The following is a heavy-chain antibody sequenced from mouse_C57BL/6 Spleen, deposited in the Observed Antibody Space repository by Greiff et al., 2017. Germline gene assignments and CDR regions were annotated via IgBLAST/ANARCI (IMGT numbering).Heavy chain of an antibody. V-gene: IGHV5-4*01. CDR3: ARDSDSYYVGY. Sequence: EVKLLESGGGLVKPGGSLKLSCTASGFTFSSYAMSWVRQTPEQRLEWVATISDGGSYTYYPETVKGRFTISRDNAKNNMYLQLSHLKSEDTAMYYCARDSDSYYVGYWGQGTTRTVSS. D-gene: IGHD2-12*01. CDR1: GFTFSSYA. J-gene: IGHJ2*01. CDR2: ISDGGSYT.